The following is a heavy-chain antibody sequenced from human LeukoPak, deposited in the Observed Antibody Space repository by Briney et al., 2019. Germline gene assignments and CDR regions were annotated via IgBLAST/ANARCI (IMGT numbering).Heavy chain of an antibody. CDR1: GFTFDDYA. CDR3: AKVSGDYGDY. J-gene: IGHJ4*02. Sequence: SGGSLRLSCAASGFTFDDYAMHWVRQAPGKGLEWVSGISWNSGSIGYADSVKGRFTISRDNAKDSLYLQMNSLRAEDTAVYYCAKVSGDYGDYWGQGTLVTVSS. CDR2: ISWNSGSI. D-gene: IGHD4-17*01. V-gene: IGHV3-9*01.